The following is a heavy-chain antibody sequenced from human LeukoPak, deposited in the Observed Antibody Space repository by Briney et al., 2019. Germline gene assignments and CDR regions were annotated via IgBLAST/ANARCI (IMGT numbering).Heavy chain of an antibody. D-gene: IGHD3-10*01. J-gene: IGHJ6*03. CDR1: GFTFSSYS. CDR2: ISSSSSTI. CDR3: ARHGSGSYYLPNWYYYMDV. Sequence: GGSLRLSCAASGFTFSSYSMNWVRQAPGKGLEWVSYISSSSSTIYYADSVKGRFTISRDNAKNSLYLQMNSLRAEDTAVYYCARHGSGSYYLPNWYYYMDVWGKGTTVTVSS. V-gene: IGHV3-48*01.